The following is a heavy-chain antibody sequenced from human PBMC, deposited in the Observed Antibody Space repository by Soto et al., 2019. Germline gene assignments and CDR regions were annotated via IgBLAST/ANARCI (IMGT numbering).Heavy chain of an antibody. J-gene: IGHJ4*02. CDR2: IYYSGST. V-gene: IGHV4-31*02. D-gene: IGHD2-2*02. CDR1: GGSISSGGYY. CDR3: ARAYCSSTSCYIKY. Sequence: PSQTLSLTWTVSGGSISSGGYYWSWIRQHPGKGLEWIGYIYYSGSTYYNPSLKSRVTISVDTSKNQFSLKLSSVPAAHTAVYYCARAYCSSTSCYIKYWGQGTLGAVAS.